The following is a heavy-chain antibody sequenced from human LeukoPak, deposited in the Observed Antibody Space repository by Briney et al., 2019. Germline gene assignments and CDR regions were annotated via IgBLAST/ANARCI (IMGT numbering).Heavy chain of an antibody. CDR3: ARGSSGWGLDY. V-gene: IGHV4-34*01. Sequence: SETLSLTCAVYGGSFSGYYWSWIRQPPGKGLEWIGEINHSGSTNYNPSLKSRVTISVDTSKNQFSLKLSSVTAADTAVYYCARGSSGWGLDYWGQGTLVTVSS. CDR1: GGSFSGYY. CDR2: INHSGST. J-gene: IGHJ4*02. D-gene: IGHD6-19*01.